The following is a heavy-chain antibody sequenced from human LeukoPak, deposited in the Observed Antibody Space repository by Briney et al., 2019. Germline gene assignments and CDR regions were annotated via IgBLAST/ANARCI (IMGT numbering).Heavy chain of an antibody. Sequence: GGSLRLSCAASGVTFSEYYMAWVRQAPGKGLEWISYISGDGSTVYYADSMKGRFTISRDSAENSLLLQMNSLTADDTAVYYCARVRTTDYFDYWGQGTLVTASS. J-gene: IGHJ4*02. D-gene: IGHD4-17*01. CDR3: ARVRTTDYFDY. CDR1: GVTFSEYY. V-gene: IGHV3-11*01. CDR2: ISGDGSTV.